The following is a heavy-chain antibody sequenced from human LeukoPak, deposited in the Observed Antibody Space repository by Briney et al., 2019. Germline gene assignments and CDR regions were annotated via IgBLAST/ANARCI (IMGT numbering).Heavy chain of an antibody. J-gene: IGHJ4*02. CDR1: GGAITGYY. Sequence: SETLSLTCTVSGGAITGYYWSWIRQPPGKGLEWIGHIYYSGSTNYNPSLKSRVTMSVDTSKKQFSLKLSSVTAADTAVYYCARGRPPHDYGTLFDYWGQGTLVTVSS. D-gene: IGHD4-17*01. CDR2: IYYSGST. CDR3: ARGRPPHDYGTLFDY. V-gene: IGHV4-59*01.